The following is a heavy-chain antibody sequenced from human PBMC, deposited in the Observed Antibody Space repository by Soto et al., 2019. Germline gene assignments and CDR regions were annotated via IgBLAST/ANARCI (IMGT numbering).Heavy chain of an antibody. V-gene: IGHV4-39*01. J-gene: IGHJ4*02. CDR3: ARLPGYCSGDSCRIDY. CDR1: GGSISSSSYY. Sequence: SETLSLTCTVSGGSISSSSYYWGWIRQPPGKGLEWIGSMSLKSRVTISVDTSKNQFSLKLSSVTAADTAVYFCARLPGYCSGDSCRIDYWGQGTLVTVS. D-gene: IGHD2-15*01.